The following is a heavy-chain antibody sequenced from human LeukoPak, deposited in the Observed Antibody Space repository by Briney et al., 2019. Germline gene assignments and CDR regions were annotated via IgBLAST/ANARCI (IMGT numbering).Heavy chain of an antibody. D-gene: IGHD3-10*01. Sequence: ASVKVSCKASGGTFSSYAMSWVRQAPGQGLEWMGGIIPIFRTTNYAQKFQGRVTITADESTSTAYMELSNLRSEDTAVYYCARAEPYGSGRRHGGGGSYYMDVWGKGTTVTVSS. CDR3: ARAEPYGSGRRHGGGGSYYMDV. J-gene: IGHJ6*03. V-gene: IGHV1-69*13. CDR2: IIPIFRTT. CDR1: GGTFSSYA.